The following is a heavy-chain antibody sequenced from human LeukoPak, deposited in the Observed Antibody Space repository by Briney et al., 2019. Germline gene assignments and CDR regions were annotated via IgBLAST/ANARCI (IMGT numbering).Heavy chain of an antibody. CDR3: ARLGGFCSSTSCYSNY. V-gene: IGHV4-39*01. CDR2: IYYSGST. D-gene: IGHD2-2*01. Sequence: SETLSLTCTVSGGSISSSNYYWGWIRQPPGKGLEWIGSIYYSGSTYYSPSLRSRVTMSVDTSKSQFSLRLSSVTAADTAVYYCARLGGFCSSTSCYSNYWGQGTLVTVSS. J-gene: IGHJ4*02. CDR1: GGSISSSNYY.